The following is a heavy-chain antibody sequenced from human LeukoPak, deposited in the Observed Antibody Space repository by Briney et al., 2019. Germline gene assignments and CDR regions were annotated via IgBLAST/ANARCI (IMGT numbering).Heavy chain of an antibody. CDR2: ISSSSSYI. V-gene: IGHV3-21*01. Sequence: GGSLRLSCAASGFTFSSYSMNWVRQAPGKGLEWVSFISSSSSYIYYADSVKGRFTISRDNAKNSLYLQMNSLRAEDTAVYYCARDIIVGATDADYWGQGTLVTVSS. D-gene: IGHD1-26*01. J-gene: IGHJ4*02. CDR3: ARDIIVGATDADY. CDR1: GFTFSSYS.